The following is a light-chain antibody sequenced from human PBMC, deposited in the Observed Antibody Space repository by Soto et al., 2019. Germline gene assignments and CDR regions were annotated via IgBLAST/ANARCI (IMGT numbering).Light chain of an antibody. CDR2: GAS. V-gene: IGKV3-15*01. CDR1: QSVSSN. Sequence: EIVMTQSPGTLSLSPGERATLSCRVSQSVSSNLAWYQQIPGQAPRLLIYGASTRATGIPARFSGSGSGTEFTLAINSLQSEDFAVYYCQQYNDWTQTFGLGTKV. CDR3: QQYNDWTQT. J-gene: IGKJ1*01.